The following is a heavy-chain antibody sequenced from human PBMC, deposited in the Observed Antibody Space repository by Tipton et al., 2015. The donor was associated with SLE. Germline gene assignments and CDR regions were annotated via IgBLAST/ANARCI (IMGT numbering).Heavy chain of an antibody. Sequence: TLSLTCTVSGGSISNSTYYWGWIRQPPGKGLEWVGSVFYSGTTYYNPSLESRVTISVDTSKNQFSLKLRSVTAADTAVYHCARDLGLYCSRTSCYGDNYFRYWGQGSLVTVSS. CDR2: VFYSGTT. J-gene: IGHJ4*02. D-gene: IGHD2-2*01. CDR1: GGSISNSTYY. V-gene: IGHV4-39*07. CDR3: ARDLGLYCSRTSCYGDNYFRY.